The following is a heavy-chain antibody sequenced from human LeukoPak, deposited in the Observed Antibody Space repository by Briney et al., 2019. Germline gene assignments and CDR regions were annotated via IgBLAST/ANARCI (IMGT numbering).Heavy chain of an antibody. Sequence: ASVKVSCKASGYTLTTYDINWVRQATGQGLEWKGWMNPNSGNTGYAQKFQGRVTMTRNTSISTAYMELSSLRSEDTAVYYCARGPNKSDGGNSGSAWFDPWGQGTLVTVSS. V-gene: IGHV1-8*01. J-gene: IGHJ5*02. CDR3: ARGPNKSDGGNSGSAWFDP. CDR1: GYTLTTYD. D-gene: IGHD4-23*01. CDR2: MNPNSGNT.